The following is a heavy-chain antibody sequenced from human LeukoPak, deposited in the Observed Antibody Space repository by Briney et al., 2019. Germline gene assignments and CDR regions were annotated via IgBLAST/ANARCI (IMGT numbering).Heavy chain of an antibody. D-gene: IGHD3-16*01. J-gene: IGHJ5*02. CDR3: ARGPLLGWFDP. V-gene: IGHV4-34*01. CDR2: INHSGST. Sequence: SETLSLTCAVYGGSFSGYYWSWIRQPPGKGLEWIGEINHSGSTNYNPSLKSRVTISVDTSKNQFSLKLSSVTAADTAVYYCARGPLLGWFDPWGQGPLVPVSS. CDR1: GGSFSGYY.